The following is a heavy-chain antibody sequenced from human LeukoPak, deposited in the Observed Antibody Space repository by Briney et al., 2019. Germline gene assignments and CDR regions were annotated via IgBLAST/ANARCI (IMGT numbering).Heavy chain of an antibody. V-gene: IGHV3-9*02. D-gene: IGHD2-21*01. CDR2: ISWDSGSQ. J-gene: IGHJ3*01. CDR3: IKDMWFDLLNDAFHV. Sequence: GGSLRLSCVVSASSPAALSMDWVRQVPENGREWVSSISWDSGSQAYADSVRGRLTISRDNAKNYLYLQMNSLRPEDSAFYYCIKDMWFDLLNDAFHVWGQGTLVSVSS. CDR1: ASSPAALS.